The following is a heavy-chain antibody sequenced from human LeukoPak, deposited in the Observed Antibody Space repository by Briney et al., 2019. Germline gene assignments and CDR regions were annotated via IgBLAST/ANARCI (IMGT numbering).Heavy chain of an antibody. Sequence: GGSLRLSFAASGFTFSSYSMNWVRQAPGKGLEWVSSISSSSSYIYYADSVKGRFTISRDNAKNSLYLQMNSLRAEDTAVYYCARDLPPYGDYGAFDIWGQGTMVTVSS. D-gene: IGHD4-17*01. J-gene: IGHJ3*02. CDR3: ARDLPPYGDYGAFDI. CDR1: GFTFSSYS. CDR2: ISSSSSYI. V-gene: IGHV3-21*01.